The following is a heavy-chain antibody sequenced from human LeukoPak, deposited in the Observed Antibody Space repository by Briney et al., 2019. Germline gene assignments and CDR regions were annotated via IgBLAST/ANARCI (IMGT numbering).Heavy chain of an antibody. CDR2: IYYSGST. CDR3: ARGDKDQQLAIGYWYFDL. Sequence: PSETLSLTCTVSGGSISSGGYYWSWIRQHPGKGLEWIGYIYYSGSTYYNPSLKSRVTISVDTSKNQFSLKLSSVTAADTAVYYCARGDKDQQLAIGYWYFDLWGRGTLVTVSS. J-gene: IGHJ2*01. CDR1: GGSISSGGYY. V-gene: IGHV4-31*03. D-gene: IGHD6-13*01.